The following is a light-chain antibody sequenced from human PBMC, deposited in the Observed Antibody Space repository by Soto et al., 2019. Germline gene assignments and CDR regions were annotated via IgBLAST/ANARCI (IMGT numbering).Light chain of an antibody. CDR2: GAS. V-gene: IGKV3-20*01. CDR1: QSVSSSY. Sequence: EIVLTQSPGTLSLSLGERATLSCRASQSVSSSYLAWYQQKPGQAPRLLIYGASSRATGIPDRFSGSGSGTDLTLTISSLAPEDFAAYYCQQYGSSPNSFGQGTKLEIK. CDR3: QQYGSSPNS. J-gene: IGKJ2*01.